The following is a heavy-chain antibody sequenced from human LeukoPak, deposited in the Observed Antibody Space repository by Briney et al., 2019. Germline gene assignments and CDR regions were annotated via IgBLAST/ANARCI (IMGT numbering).Heavy chain of an antibody. Sequence: SETLSLTCTVSGDSIGSYFWSWIRQSPGKGLEWIGHIYHSGSTNYNPSLKSRVSISVHTSKNQFSLKLTSVTSADTAVYYCARDGPAYTSRWYDYYYGLDVWGQGTTVTVSS. CDR2: IYHSGST. V-gene: IGHV4-59*01. CDR3: ARDGPAYTSRWYDYYYGLDV. CDR1: GDSIGSYF. J-gene: IGHJ6*02. D-gene: IGHD2-2*01.